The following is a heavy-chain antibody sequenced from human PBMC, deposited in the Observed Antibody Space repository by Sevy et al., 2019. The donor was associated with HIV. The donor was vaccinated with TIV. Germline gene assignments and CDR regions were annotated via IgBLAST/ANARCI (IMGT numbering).Heavy chain of an antibody. V-gene: IGHV3-23*01. Sequence: GGSLRLSCAASGFTFSSYAMNWVRQAPGKGLEWVSGTSGSGGSGDKTNYADSVKGRFTISRDDSKNSLYLQLNSLRAEDTAIYYYASKYDSSGYFDYWGQGTLVTVSS. CDR2: TSGSGGSGDKT. J-gene: IGHJ4*02. CDR1: GFTFSSYA. D-gene: IGHD3-22*01. CDR3: ASKYDSSGYFDY.